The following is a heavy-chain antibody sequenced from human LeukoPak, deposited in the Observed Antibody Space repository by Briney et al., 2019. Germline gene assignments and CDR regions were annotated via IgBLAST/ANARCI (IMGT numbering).Heavy chain of an antibody. CDR3: ARDFRTQLDGYSPPYHFDH. CDR1: GFTFSTHS. Sequence: GGSLRLSCAASGFTFSTHSMCWVRQSPGKGLEWVSSIRGGSSHIYYADSLKGRFTISRDNAKNSLFLKMNSLRAEDTAVYFCARDFRTQLDGYSPPYHFDHWGQGALVTVSS. D-gene: IGHD5-24*01. V-gene: IGHV3-21*01. CDR2: IRGGSSHI. J-gene: IGHJ4*02.